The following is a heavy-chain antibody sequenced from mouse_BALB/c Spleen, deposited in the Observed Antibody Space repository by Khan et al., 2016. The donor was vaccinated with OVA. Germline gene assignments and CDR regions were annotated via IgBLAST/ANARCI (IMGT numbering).Heavy chain of an antibody. CDR2: INSNGGST. J-gene: IGHJ4*01. V-gene: IGHV5-6-3*01. CDR1: GFTFSRYG. CDR3: ARGYAMDY. Sequence: EVELVESGGGLVQPGGSLKLSCAASGFTFSRYGMSWVRQTPDKRLELVATINSNGGSTHYSDSVKGRFTISRDNAKNTLYLQMSSLKAEDTAIYYCARGYAMDYWGQGTSVTVSS.